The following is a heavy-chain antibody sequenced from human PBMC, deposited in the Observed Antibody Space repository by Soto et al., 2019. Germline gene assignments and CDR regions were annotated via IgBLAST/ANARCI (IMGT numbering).Heavy chain of an antibody. J-gene: IGHJ6*02. D-gene: IGHD6-6*01. CDR3: ARDMRSRSSLQVYYYYGMDD. Sequence: GGSLRLSCAASGFTFSSYAMHWVRQAPGKGLEWVAVISYDGSNKYYADSVKGRFTISRDNSKNTLYLQMNSLRAEDTAVYYCARDMRSRSSLQVYYYYGMDDWCQGTRVTVSS. CDR2: ISYDGSNK. V-gene: IGHV3-30-3*01. CDR1: GFTFSSYA.